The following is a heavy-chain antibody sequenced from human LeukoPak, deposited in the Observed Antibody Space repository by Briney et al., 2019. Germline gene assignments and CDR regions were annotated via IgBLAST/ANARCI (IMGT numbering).Heavy chain of an antibody. CDR2: IRTNNYR. CDR3: ARDGHFDF. J-gene: IGHJ4*02. D-gene: IGHD3/OR15-3a*01. Sequence: GGSLRLSCAASGFSFSSYTMNWLRQAPGKGLEWVSSIRTNNYRYGAGSVKGRFAISRDNAKNSLFLQMDSLRAEDTAVYYCARDGHFDFWGQGTLVTVSS. V-gene: IGHV3-21*01. CDR1: GFSFSSYT.